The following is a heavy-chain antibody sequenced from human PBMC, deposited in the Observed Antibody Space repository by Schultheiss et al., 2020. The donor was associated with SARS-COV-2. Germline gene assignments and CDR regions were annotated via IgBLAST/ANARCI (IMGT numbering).Heavy chain of an antibody. CDR2: ISSSSSYI. CDR1: GFTFSSYS. CDR3: ASGLVPAAISGHCY. V-gene: IGHV3-21*01. Sequence: GESLKISCAASGFTFSSYSMNWVRQAPGKGLEWVSSISSSSSYIYYADSVKGRFTISRDNAKNSLYLQMNSLRAEDTAVYYCASGLVPAAISGHCYWGQGTLVTVSS. D-gene: IGHD2-2*01. J-gene: IGHJ4*02.